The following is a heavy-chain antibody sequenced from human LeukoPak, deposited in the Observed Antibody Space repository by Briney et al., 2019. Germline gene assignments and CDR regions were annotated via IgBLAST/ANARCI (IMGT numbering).Heavy chain of an antibody. V-gene: IGHV3-23*01. J-gene: IGHJ4*02. CDR1: GFTFSSFA. CDR3: AKEGTYNNFWSGYFH. Sequence: PGGSLRLSCAASGFTFSSFAMSWVRQAPGKGPEWVSSVTGSGSVTSSTYYADSVKGRFTISRDNSKNTLYLQMNSLRAEDTALYYCAKEGTYNNFWSGYFHWGQGALVTVSS. D-gene: IGHD3-3*01. CDR2: VTGSGSVTSST.